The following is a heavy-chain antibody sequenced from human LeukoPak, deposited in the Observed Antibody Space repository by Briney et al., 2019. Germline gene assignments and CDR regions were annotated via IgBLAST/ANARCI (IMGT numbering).Heavy chain of an antibody. CDR2: INPNSGGT. J-gene: IGHJ5*02. D-gene: IGHD6-6*01. CDR3: ARIPIAARPGNWFDP. V-gene: IGHV1-2*02. CDR1: GYTFTGYY. Sequence: ASVKVSCKASGYTFTGYYMHWVRQAPGQGLEWMGWINPNSGGTNYAQKFQGRVTMTRDTSISTAYMELSRLRSDDTAVYYCARIPIAARPGNWFDPWGQGTLVTVSS.